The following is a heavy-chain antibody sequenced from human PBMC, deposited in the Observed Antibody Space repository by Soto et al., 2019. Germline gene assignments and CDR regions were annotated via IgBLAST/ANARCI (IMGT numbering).Heavy chain of an antibody. CDR3: TTDDPINKY. CDR1: GFTFSNAW. V-gene: IGHV3-15*01. Sequence: SLRLSCASSGFTFSNAWMSWVRQAPGKGLELVGRIKSKTNGGTTDYAAPVKGRFAISRDDSKNTLYLQMNSLKTEDAAVYYCTTDDPINKYWGQGTLVTVSS. CDR2: IKSKTNGGTT. J-gene: IGHJ4*02.